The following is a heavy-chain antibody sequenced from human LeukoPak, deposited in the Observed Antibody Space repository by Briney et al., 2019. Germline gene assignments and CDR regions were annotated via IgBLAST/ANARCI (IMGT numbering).Heavy chain of an antibody. Sequence: GGSLRLSCAASGFTFSSYDMHWVRQATGKGLEWVSALGTDGDTFYPGSVKGRFTISRDNAENSLYLQMNSLRAEDTAVYYCARIGVDAFDIWGQGTMVTVSS. J-gene: IGHJ3*02. CDR3: ARIGVDAFDI. V-gene: IGHV3-13*01. CDR1: GFTFSSYD. CDR2: LGTDGDT.